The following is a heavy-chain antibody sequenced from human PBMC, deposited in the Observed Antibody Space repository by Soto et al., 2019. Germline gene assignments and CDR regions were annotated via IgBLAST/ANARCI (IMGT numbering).Heavy chain of an antibody. J-gene: IGHJ4*02. CDR2: IWYDGSNK. V-gene: IGHV3-33*01. Sequence: GGSLRLSCAASGFTFSSYGMHWVRQAPGKGLEWVAVIWYDGSNKYYADSVKGRFTISRDNSKNTLYLQMNSLRAEDTAVYYCARVVYDSSGYYYDAFDYWGQGTLVTVSS. D-gene: IGHD3-22*01. CDR1: GFTFSSYG. CDR3: ARVVYDSSGYYYDAFDY.